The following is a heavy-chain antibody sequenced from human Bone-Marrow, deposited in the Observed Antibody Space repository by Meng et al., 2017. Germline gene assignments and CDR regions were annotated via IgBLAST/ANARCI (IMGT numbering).Heavy chain of an antibody. D-gene: IGHD2-15*01. Sequence: QVQLQESGPGLVKPSETLSLTCAVSGGSISSSDWWTWVRQPPGKGLEWIGELYRSGSTYYNSSLRSRVTISVDKSKNQFSLKLSYVTAADTAVYFCARDQGGAGAYWGQGTLVTVSS. CDR2: LYRSGST. J-gene: IGHJ4*02. V-gene: IGHV4-4*02. CDR1: GGSISSSDW. CDR3: ARDQGGAGAY.